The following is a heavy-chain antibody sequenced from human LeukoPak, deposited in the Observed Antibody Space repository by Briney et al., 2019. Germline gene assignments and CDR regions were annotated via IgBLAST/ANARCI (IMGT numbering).Heavy chain of an antibody. J-gene: IGHJ4*02. CDR2: ISGSGGST. D-gene: IGHD3-22*01. CDR3: AKSRRGYSPQYYFDY. CDR1: GFTFSNYA. Sequence: KSGGSLRLSCAASGFTFSNYAMNWVRQAPGKGLEWVSGISGSGGSTYYADSVKGRFTISRDNSKNTLYLQMNSLRAEDTAVYYCAKSRRGYSPQYYFDYWGQGTLVTVSS. V-gene: IGHV3-23*01.